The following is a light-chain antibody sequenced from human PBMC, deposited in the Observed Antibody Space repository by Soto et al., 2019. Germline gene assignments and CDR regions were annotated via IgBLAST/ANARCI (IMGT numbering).Light chain of an antibody. Sequence: DIQLTQSPYFLSASVGDRVTITCRASQGISSYLAWYQQKPGKAPKLLIYAASTLQSGVPSRFSGSGSGTEFTLTISSLQPEDFATYYCQEYNSYSTFGQGTKVEIK. J-gene: IGKJ1*01. CDR2: AAS. CDR3: QEYNSYST. V-gene: IGKV1-9*01. CDR1: QGISSY.